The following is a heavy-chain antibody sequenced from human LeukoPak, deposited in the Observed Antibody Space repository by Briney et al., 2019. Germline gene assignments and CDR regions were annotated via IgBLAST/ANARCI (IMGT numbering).Heavy chain of an antibody. Sequence: PSETLSLTCAVYGGSFSGYYWSWVRQPPGKGLEWIGYIYYSGSTNYNPSLKSRVTISVDTSKNQFSLKLSSVTAADTAVYYCARRGSGWSNWFDPWGQGTLVTVSS. V-gene: IGHV4-59*01. D-gene: IGHD6-19*01. CDR3: ARRGSGWSNWFDP. CDR1: GGSFSGYY. CDR2: IYYSGST. J-gene: IGHJ5*02.